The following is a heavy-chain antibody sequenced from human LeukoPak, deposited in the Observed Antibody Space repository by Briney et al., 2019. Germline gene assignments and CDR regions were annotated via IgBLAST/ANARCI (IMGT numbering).Heavy chain of an antibody. CDR2: IIPILGIA. CDR3: TLRYFDWLLSDFDY. J-gene: IGHJ4*02. Sequence: SVKVSCKASGGTFSSYAISWVRQAPGQGLEWMGRIIPILGIANYAQKFQGRVTITADKSTCTAYMELSSLRSEDTAVYYCTLRYFDWLLSDFDYWGQGTLATVSS. CDR1: GGTFSSYA. V-gene: IGHV1-69*04. D-gene: IGHD3-9*01.